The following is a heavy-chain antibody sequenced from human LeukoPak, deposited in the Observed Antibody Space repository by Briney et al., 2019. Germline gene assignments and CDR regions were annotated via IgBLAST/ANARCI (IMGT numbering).Heavy chain of an antibody. CDR3: HLLGEVGMAGFVLFKTGSDP. D-gene: IGHD3-3*01. V-gene: IGHV1-18*01. Sequence: ASVKVSCKASGYTFTSYGISWVRQAPGQGLEWMGWISAYNGNTNYAQKLQGRVTMTTDTSTSTAYMELRSLRSDDTAVYYCHLLGEVGMAGFVLFKTGSDPGGRGPLVT. CDR1: GYTFTSYG. J-gene: IGHJ5*02. CDR2: ISAYNGNT.